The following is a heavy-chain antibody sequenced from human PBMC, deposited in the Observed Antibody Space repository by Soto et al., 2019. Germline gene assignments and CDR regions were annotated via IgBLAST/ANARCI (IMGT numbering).Heavy chain of an antibody. Sequence: QVQLVESGGGVVQPGRSLRLSCAASGFTFSSYGMHWVRQAPGKGLEWVAVISYDGSNKYYADSVKGRFTISRDNSKNTLYLQMNSLRAEDTAVYYCAKGGYSYGPLDYWGQGNLVTVSS. CDR2: ISYDGSNK. CDR3: AKGGYSYGPLDY. V-gene: IGHV3-30*18. J-gene: IGHJ4*02. D-gene: IGHD5-18*01. CDR1: GFTFSSYG.